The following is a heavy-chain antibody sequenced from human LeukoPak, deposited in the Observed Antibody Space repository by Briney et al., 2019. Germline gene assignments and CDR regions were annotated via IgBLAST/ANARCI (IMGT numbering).Heavy chain of an antibody. CDR3: ARAVFDGSTLSS. V-gene: IGHV4-39*07. D-gene: IGHD3-10*02. CDR2: IYYSGST. J-gene: IGHJ4*02. CDR1: GGSISSSSYY. Sequence: SETLSLTCTVSGGSISSSSYYWGWIRQPPGKGLEWIGSIYYSGSTYYNPSLKSRVTISVDTSKNQFSLNLNSVTAADTATYYCARAVFDGSTLSSWGQGTLVTVPS.